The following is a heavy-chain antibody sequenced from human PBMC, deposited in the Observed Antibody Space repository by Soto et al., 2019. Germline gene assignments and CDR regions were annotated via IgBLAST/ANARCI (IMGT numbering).Heavy chain of an antibody. Sequence: PGGSLRRYCATSGFTFSSYSMHGVRQAPGKGLEWVPVIWYHGRNKYYAESVKGRFTISRDKSKNRLYLQMNSLRVEDTAVYYCARDSNYYGMDVWGQGT. J-gene: IGHJ6*02. V-gene: IGHV3-33*01. CDR2: IWYHGRNK. CDR1: GFTFSSYS. CDR3: ARDSNYYGMDV.